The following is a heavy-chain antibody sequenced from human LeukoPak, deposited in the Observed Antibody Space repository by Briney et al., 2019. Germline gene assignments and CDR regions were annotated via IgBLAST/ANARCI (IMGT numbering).Heavy chain of an antibody. CDR3: ARGSRYCSGTGCYADFDY. D-gene: IGHD2-2*01. CDR1: GYSISSGYY. J-gene: IGHJ4*02. Sequence: SETLSLTCTVSGYSISSGYYWGWIRQPPGKGLEWIGSIYHSGSTYYNPSLKSRVTISVDTSKNQISLNLNSVTAADTAVYYCARGSRYCSGTGCYADFDYWGQGTLVTVSS. CDR2: IYHSGST. V-gene: IGHV4-38-2*02.